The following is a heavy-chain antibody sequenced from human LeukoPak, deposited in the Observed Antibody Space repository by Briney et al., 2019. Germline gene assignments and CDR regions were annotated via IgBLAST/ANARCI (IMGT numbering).Heavy chain of an antibody. Sequence: SVTLSLTCTVSGGPISSSTYYWASIRQPPGTGLEWIRTIYYSGSTFYSPSLKSRVTISVDTSKNQFSLRLSSVTAADTAVYYCARLGCSGRSCFSAWNDYWGQGTLVTVSS. V-gene: IGHV4-39*01. CDR1: GGPISSSTYY. J-gene: IGHJ4*02. D-gene: IGHD2-15*01. CDR2: IYYSGST. CDR3: ARLGCSGRSCFSAWNDY.